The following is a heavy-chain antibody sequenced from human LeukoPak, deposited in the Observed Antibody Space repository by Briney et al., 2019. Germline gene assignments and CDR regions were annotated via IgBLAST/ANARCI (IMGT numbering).Heavy chain of an antibody. J-gene: IGHJ4*02. Sequence: GRSLRLSCAASGFTFSSYGMHWVRQAPGKGLEWVAVIWYDGSNKYYADSVKGRFTISRDNSKNTLYLQMNSLRAEDTAVYYCARDHGYYYGSGLDYWGQGTLVTVSS. CDR3: ARDHGYYYGSGLDY. V-gene: IGHV3-33*01. CDR1: GFTFSSYG. CDR2: IWYDGSNK. D-gene: IGHD3-10*01.